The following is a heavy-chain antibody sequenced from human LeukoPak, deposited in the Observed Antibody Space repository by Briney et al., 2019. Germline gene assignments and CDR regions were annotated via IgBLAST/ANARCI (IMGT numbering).Heavy chain of an antibody. D-gene: IGHD3-22*01. Sequence: PSETLSLTCTVSGGSISSAAYYWSWIRQPAGKGLEWIARIFHSGSTNYNPSLNSRVTMSVDTSKNQFSLKLSSVTAADTAVYYCAREAFGYYDSSGQHDYWGQGTLVTVSS. CDR2: IFHSGST. J-gene: IGHJ4*02. V-gene: IGHV4-61*02. CDR1: GGSISSAAYY. CDR3: AREAFGYYDSSGQHDY.